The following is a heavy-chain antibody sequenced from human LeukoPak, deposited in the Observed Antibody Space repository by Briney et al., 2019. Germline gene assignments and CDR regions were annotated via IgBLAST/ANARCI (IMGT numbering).Heavy chain of an antibody. CDR1: GGTFSSYG. Sequence: SVKVSCKASGGTFSSYGISWVRQAPGQGLEWMGRIIPIFGTANYAQKFQGRVTITTDESTSTAYMELSSLRSEDTAVYYCARDDFWSDYGYYFDYWGQGTLVTVSS. V-gene: IGHV1-69*05. CDR3: ARDDFWSDYGYYFDY. CDR2: IIPIFGTA. D-gene: IGHD3-3*01. J-gene: IGHJ4*02.